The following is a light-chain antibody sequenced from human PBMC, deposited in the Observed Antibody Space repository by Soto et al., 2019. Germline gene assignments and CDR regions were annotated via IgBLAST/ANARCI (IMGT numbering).Light chain of an antibody. CDR1: QSVSTY. CDR3: QQRSSWPPTIT. J-gene: IGKJ5*01. Sequence: EIVLTQSPATLSLSPGERATLSCRASQSVSTYLAWYQQRPGQAPRLLIYDASYRATDIPPRFSGSGSGTDFTLTISSPEPEDFVVYYRQQRSSWPPTITFGQGTRLDIK. V-gene: IGKV3-11*01. CDR2: DAS.